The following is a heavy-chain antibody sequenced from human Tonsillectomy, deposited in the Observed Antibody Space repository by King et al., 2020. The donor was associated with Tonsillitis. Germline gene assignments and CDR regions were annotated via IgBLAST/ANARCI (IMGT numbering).Heavy chain of an antibody. D-gene: IGHD3-10*01. J-gene: IGHJ4*02. CDR2: ISWTSGSI. CDR3: AKATGNLWFGESLGYYFDY. Sequence: VQLVESGGGLVQPGRSLRLSCAASVFTFDVYAMHWVRQAPGKGLVWVSGISWTSGSIGYTDSVRGRFTISRDNAKNSLYLQMNSLRAEDTAFFYCAKATGNLWFGESLGYYFDYWGQGTLVTVSS. V-gene: IGHV3-9*01. CDR1: VFTFDVYA.